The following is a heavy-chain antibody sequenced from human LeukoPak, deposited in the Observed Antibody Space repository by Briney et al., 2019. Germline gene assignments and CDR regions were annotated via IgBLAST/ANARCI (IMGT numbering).Heavy chain of an antibody. D-gene: IGHD3-3*01. V-gene: IGHV1-46*01. CDR1: GXXFTXYY. J-gene: IGHJ4*02. CDR3: ARGSGYRKPVDY. Sequence: KXSXXASGXXFTXYYXHWVRQAPXQGXEWXGIINPSGGSTSYAQKFQGRVTMTRDTSTSTVYMELSSLRSEDTAVYYCARGSGYRKPVDYWGQGTLVTVSS. CDR2: INPSGGST.